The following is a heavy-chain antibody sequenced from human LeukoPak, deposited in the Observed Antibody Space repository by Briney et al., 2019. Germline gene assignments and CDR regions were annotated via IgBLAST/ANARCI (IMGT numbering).Heavy chain of an antibody. CDR1: GFTFSSYA. J-gene: IGHJ4*02. Sequence: GGSLRLSCAASGFTFSSYAMSWVRQALGKGLEWVSAISGSGGSTYYADSVKGRFTISRDNSKNTLYLQMNSLRAEDTAVYYCAKSIGYSRLLRCFDYWGQGTLVTVSS. CDR3: AKSIGYSRLLRCFDY. V-gene: IGHV3-23*01. D-gene: IGHD3-22*01. CDR2: ISGSGGST.